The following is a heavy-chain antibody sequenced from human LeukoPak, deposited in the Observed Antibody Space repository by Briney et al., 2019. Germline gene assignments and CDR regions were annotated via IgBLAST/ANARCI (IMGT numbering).Heavy chain of an antibody. D-gene: IGHD1-20*01. J-gene: IGHJ3*02. V-gene: IGHV1-2*02. CDR3: ARDRSITGTPTPARDAFDI. Sequence: GASVKVSCKASGYTFTGYYMHWVRQAPGQGLEWMGWINPNSGGTNYAQKFQGRVTMTRDTSISTAYMELSRLRSDDTAVYYCARDRSITGTPTPARDAFDIWGQGTMVTVSS. CDR1: GYTFTGYY. CDR2: INPNSGGT.